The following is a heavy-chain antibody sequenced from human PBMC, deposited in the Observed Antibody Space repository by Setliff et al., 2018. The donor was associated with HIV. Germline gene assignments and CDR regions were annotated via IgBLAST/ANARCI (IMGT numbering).Heavy chain of an antibody. D-gene: IGHD6-19*01. CDR3: ARDVGSVWHNFFDP. V-gene: IGHV1-3*01. CDR1: GYTFTSYA. CDR2: INAGNGKT. Sequence: ASVKVSCKASGYTFTSYAMNWVRQAPGQRLEWMGWINAGNGKTKYSLKFQDKVTLIRDTSATTVYMELSSLRPEDTAIYYCARDVGSVWHNFFDPWGQGTLVTVSS. J-gene: IGHJ5*02.